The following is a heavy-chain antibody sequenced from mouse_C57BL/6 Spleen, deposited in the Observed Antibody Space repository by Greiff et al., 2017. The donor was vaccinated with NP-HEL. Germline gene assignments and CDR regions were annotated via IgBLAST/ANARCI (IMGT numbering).Heavy chain of an antibody. CDR1: GFSLTSYG. J-gene: IGHJ4*01. CDR3: DKKKSLGNYEAMDY. D-gene: IGHD2-1*01. CDR2: IWRGGST. Sequence: QVQLKQSGPGLVQPSQSLSITCTVSGFSLTSYGVHWVRQSPGKGLEWLGVIWRGGSTDYNAAFMSRLSITKDNSKSQVFFKMTSLQADDPAIYYVDKKKSLGNYEAMDYWGQGTSVTVSS. V-gene: IGHV2-5*01.